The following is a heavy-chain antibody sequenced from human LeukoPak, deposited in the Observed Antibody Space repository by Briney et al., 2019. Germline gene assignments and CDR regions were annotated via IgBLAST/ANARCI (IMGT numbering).Heavy chain of an antibody. CDR1: SGSLSNYY. CDR2: IYYSGTT. D-gene: IGHD3-22*01. Sequence: SETLPLTCSVSSGSLSNYYWSWVRQSPGKGLEWIGYIYYSGTTKYNPSLKSRVTLSIDTSQSRFSLKMNSVTAADTAVYYCARASNYDSSGYYFHWYFDLWGRGTLVTVSS. V-gene: IGHV4-59*01. J-gene: IGHJ2*01. CDR3: ARASNYDSSGYYFHWYFDL.